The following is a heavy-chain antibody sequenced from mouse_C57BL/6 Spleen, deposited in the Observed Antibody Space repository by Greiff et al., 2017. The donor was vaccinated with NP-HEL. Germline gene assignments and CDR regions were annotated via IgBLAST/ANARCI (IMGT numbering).Heavy chain of an antibody. CDR3: ARGLGRGYAMDY. V-gene: IGHV1-61*01. CDR1: GYTFTSYW. CDR2: IYPSDSET. J-gene: IGHJ4*01. Sequence: VQLQQPGAELVRPGSSVKLSCKASGYTFTSYWMDWVKQRPGQGLEWIGNIYPSDSETHYNQKFKDKATLTVDKSSSTAYMQLSSLTSEDSAVYYCARGLGRGYAMDYWGQGTSVTVSS. D-gene: IGHD4-1*01.